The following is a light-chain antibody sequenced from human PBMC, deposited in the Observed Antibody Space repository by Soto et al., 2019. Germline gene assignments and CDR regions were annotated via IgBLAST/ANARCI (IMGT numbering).Light chain of an antibody. J-gene: IGLJ2*01. CDR3: SSFAVSPVV. V-gene: IGLV2-8*01. Sequence: QSALTQPPSASGSPGQSVTISCTGTSSDVGGYNYVSWYQQHPGKAPKLMIYEVNKRPSGVPDRFSGSKSGSTASLTVSGLQAEDEADYYCSSFAVSPVVFGGGTQLTVL. CDR1: SSDVGGYNY. CDR2: EVN.